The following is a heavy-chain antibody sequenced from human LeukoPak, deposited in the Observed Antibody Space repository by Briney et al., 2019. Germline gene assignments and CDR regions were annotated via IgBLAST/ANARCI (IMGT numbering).Heavy chain of an antibody. Sequence: GGSLRLSCAASGFTFSSYAMSWVRQAPGKGLQWVSAISGSGGSTYYADSVNGRFTISRDNSKKTLYLQMNSLRAEDTAVYYCPKLLVGTIGGIDRWFDAWGQGTLFTVSS. CDR1: GFTFSSYA. CDR3: PKLLVGTIGGIDRWFDA. V-gene: IGHV3-23*01. CDR2: ISGSGGST. D-gene: IGHD3-16*01. J-gene: IGHJ5*02.